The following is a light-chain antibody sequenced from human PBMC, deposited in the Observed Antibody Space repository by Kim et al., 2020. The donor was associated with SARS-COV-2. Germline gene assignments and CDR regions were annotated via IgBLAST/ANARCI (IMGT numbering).Light chain of an antibody. V-gene: IGKV3-20*01. Sequence: EIVLTQSPGTLSLSPGERATLSCRASQSVSNNYLAWYQQRPGQAPRLLIYGASSRATGIPDRFNGSGSGTDFTLTISRLEPEDFAVYYCQQYGSSPYTFGQGTKLEI. J-gene: IGKJ2*01. CDR2: GAS. CDR3: QQYGSSPYT. CDR1: QSVSNNY.